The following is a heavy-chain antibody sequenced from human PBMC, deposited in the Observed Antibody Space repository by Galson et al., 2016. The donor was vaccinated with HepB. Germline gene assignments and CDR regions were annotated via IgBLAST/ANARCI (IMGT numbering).Heavy chain of an antibody. D-gene: IGHD5-24*01. V-gene: IGHV3-21*01. CDR2: ITSGSDYI. Sequence: SLRLSCAASGFTFSRYTMNWVRQTPGKGLEWVSPITSGSDYIYEAHSVKGRFTISRDDAKNSLYLQMNSLRAEDTAVYFCARVTGYSFDNWGQGTLVTVSS. J-gene: IGHJ4*02. CDR1: GFTFSRYT. CDR3: ARVTGYSFDN.